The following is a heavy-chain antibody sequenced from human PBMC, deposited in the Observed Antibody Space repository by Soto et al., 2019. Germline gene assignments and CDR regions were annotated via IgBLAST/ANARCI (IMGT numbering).Heavy chain of an antibody. V-gene: IGHV1-46*01. Sequence: ASVKVSCKASGYTFTSYYMHWVRQAPGQGLEWMGIINPSGGSTSYAQRFQGRVTMTRDTSTSTVYMELSSLRSEDTAVYYCARMSSSWPMGMDVWGQGTTVTVSS. CDR3: ARMSSSWPMGMDV. CDR2: INPSGGST. CDR1: GYTFTSYY. J-gene: IGHJ6*02. D-gene: IGHD6-13*01.